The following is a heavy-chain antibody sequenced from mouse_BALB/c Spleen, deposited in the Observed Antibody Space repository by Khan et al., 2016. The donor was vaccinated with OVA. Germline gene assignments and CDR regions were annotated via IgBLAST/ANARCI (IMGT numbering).Heavy chain of an antibody. D-gene: IGHD1-1*01. CDR2: ISSGGSYT. CDR1: GFTFSTYG. Sequence: EVELVESGGDLVKPEGSLKLSCAASGFTFSTYGMSWVRQTPDKRLEWVTTISSGGSYTYYPDSVQGRFTISRDNAKNTLYLQMSSLKSEDTARFDCAGIAYYYGSEGFAYWGQGTLVTVSA. CDR3: AGIAYYYGSEGFAY. V-gene: IGHV5-6*01. J-gene: IGHJ3*01.